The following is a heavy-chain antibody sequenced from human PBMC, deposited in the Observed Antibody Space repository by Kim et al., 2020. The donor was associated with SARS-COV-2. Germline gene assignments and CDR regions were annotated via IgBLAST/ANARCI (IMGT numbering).Heavy chain of an antibody. CDR2: ISWGSDRI. CDR3: SKDRVTGDWALRKYYGLDA. V-gene: IGHV3-9*01. Sequence: GGSLRLSCVASGFRFGDYAMHWVRQGPGKGLEWVAGISWGSDRIDYADSVKGRFTISRDNAKNSLYLEMHSLRAEDTALYYCSKDRVTGDWALRKYYGLDAWGQGTTVTVSS. J-gene: IGHJ6*02. D-gene: IGHD2-21*01. CDR1: GFRFGDYA.